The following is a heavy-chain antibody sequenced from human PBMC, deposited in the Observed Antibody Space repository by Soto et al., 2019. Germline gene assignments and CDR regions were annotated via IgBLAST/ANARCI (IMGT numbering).Heavy chain of an antibody. CDR3: AKDGDCSGGSCSFFTGY. D-gene: IGHD2-15*01. V-gene: IGHV3-23*01. Sequence: GGSLRLSCAASGFTFSSYAMSWVRQAPGKGLEWVSAISGSGGSTYYADSVKGRFTISRDNSKNTLYLQMNSLRAEDTAVYYCAKDGDCSGGSCSFFTGYWGQGTLVTVSS. CDR2: ISGSGGST. J-gene: IGHJ4*02. CDR1: GFTFSSYA.